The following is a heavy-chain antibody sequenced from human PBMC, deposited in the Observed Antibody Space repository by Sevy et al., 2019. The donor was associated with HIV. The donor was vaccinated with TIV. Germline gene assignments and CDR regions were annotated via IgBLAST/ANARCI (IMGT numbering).Heavy chain of an antibody. CDR1: GFTFSNYW. J-gene: IGHJ6*02. CDR3: ARDCSSTTCLWGLGV. Sequence: GGSLRLSCAASGFTFSNYWMTWVRQAPGKGLEWVANIKRDGSERYYVASVKGRFTISRDNAKNSLYLQMNSLRADDTAVYYCARDCSSTTCLWGLGVWGQGTTVTVSS. CDR2: IKRDGSER. D-gene: IGHD2-2*01. V-gene: IGHV3-7*03.